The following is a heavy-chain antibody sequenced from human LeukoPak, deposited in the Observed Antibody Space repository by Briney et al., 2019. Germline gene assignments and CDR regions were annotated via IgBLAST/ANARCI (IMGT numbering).Heavy chain of an antibody. Sequence: GESLKISCKGSGYTFVSHWIAWVRQMPGKGLEWVGIIYPGDSDTRYSPSFRGQVIISADKSITTAYLQWRSLKASDTAMYYCARHNLYTGSDYPDFDYWGQGTLVTVSS. V-gene: IGHV5-51*01. CDR1: GYTFVSHW. J-gene: IGHJ4*02. D-gene: IGHD1-26*01. CDR3: ARHNLYTGSDYPDFDY. CDR2: IYPGDSDT.